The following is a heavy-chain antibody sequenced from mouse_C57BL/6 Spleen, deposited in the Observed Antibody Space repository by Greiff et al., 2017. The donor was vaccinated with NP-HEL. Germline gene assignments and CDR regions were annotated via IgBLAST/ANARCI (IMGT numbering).Heavy chain of an antibody. CDR2: IDPSDSYT. V-gene: IGHV1-69*01. Sequence: QLQQPGAELVMPGASVKLSCKASGYTFTSYWMHWVKQRPGQGLEWIGEIDPSDSYTNYNQKFKGKSTLTVDKSSSTAYMQLSSLTSEDSAVYYCARSRDYDYWGQGTTRIVSS. CDR3: ARSRDYDY. D-gene: IGHD2-4*01. J-gene: IGHJ2*01. CDR1: GYTFTSYW.